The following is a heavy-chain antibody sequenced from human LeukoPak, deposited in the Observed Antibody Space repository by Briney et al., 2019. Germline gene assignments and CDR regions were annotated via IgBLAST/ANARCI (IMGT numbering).Heavy chain of an antibody. J-gene: IGHJ6*03. Sequence: ASVKVSCKASGYTFTGYYMHWVRQAPGQGLEWMGIINPSGGSTSYAQKFQGRVTMTRDMSTSTVYMELSSLRSEDTAVYYCARRGYSYGPLYYYYYMDVWGKGTTVTVSS. D-gene: IGHD5-18*01. CDR2: INPSGGST. V-gene: IGHV1-46*01. CDR1: GYTFTGYY. CDR3: ARRGYSYGPLYYYYYMDV.